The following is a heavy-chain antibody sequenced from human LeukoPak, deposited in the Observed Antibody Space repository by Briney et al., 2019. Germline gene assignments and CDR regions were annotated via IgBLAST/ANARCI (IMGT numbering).Heavy chain of an antibody. Sequence: SDTVSLTCAVSGYSISSGYYWGWIRQPPGKGLEWIGTIYHSGSTYYNPSLKSRVTVSVDISKNQFSLNLSSVTAADTAVYYCARDSSPLRFFLWGQGTLVTVSS. D-gene: IGHD3-3*01. CDR3: ARDSSPLRFFL. J-gene: IGHJ4*02. CDR2: IYHSGST. V-gene: IGHV4-38-2*02. CDR1: GYSISSGYY.